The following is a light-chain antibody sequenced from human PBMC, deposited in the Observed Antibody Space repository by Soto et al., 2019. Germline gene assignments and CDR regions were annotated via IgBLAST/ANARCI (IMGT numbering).Light chain of an antibody. CDR1: QGIRND. J-gene: IGKJ1*01. Sequence: AIQMTQSPSSLSASVGDRVTITCRASQGIRNDLGWYQQKPGKAPKLLIYDASSLESGVPSRFSGSGSGTDFTLTISSLQPDDFATYYCQQYNSYSRTFGQGTKVDIK. V-gene: IGKV1-13*02. CDR2: DAS. CDR3: QQYNSYSRT.